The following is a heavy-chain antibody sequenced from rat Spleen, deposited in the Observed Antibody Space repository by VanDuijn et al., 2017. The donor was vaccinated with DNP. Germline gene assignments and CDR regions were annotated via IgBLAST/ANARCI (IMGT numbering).Heavy chain of an antibody. D-gene: IGHD3-1*01. V-gene: IGHV5-7*01. J-gene: IGHJ2*01. Sequence: EVQLVESGGGLVQPGRSLKLSCAASGFTFSDYSMAWVRQAPKKGLEWVATISYDVSSTYYRDSVKGRFTISRDNAKSTLYLQMDSLRSEDTATYYGEKEARRAPFDFWGQGVMVTVSS. CDR3: EKEARRAPFDF. CDR1: GFTFSDYS. CDR2: ISYDVSST.